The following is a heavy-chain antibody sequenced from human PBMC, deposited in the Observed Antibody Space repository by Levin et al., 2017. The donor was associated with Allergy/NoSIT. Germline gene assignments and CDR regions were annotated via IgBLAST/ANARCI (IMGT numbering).Heavy chain of an antibody. J-gene: IGHJ4*02. CDR1: GFTVSSNY. CDR2: IYSGGST. Sequence: GGSLRLSCAASGFTVSSNYMSWVRQAPGKGLEWVSVIYSGGSTYYADSVKGRFTISRDNSKNTLYLQMNSLRAEDTAVYYCARGLLWSEGGDYWGQGTLVTVSS. CDR3: ARGLLWSEGGDY. D-gene: IGHD3-10*01. V-gene: IGHV3-53*01.